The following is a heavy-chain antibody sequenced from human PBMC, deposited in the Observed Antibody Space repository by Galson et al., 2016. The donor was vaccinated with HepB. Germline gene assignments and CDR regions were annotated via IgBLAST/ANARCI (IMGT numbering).Heavy chain of an antibody. Sequence: QSGAEVKKPGESLRISCKGSGYSFTSYWINWVRQMPGKGLELMGMIYPGDSDTRYSPSFQGRVTLSVDKSISVVYLQWSSLKASDTATYYCARRRAVRGWGLDPWGQGTLVTVSS. CDR1: GYSFTSYW. CDR2: IYPGDSDT. CDR3: ARRRAVRGWGLDP. D-gene: IGHD3-16*01. J-gene: IGHJ5*02. V-gene: IGHV5-51*01.